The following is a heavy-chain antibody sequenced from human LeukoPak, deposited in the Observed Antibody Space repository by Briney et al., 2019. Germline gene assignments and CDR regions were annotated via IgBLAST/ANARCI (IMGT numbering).Heavy chain of an antibody. CDR2: LEGSYDIK. Sequence: GGSLRLSCAASGFTIKNYAMSWVRQAPGKGLEWVSALEGSYDIKHYAESVKGRFTISRDNSKNTLYLQMNSLRAEDTAVYYCAKPSPMHYYDSSGYYYYWGQGTLVTVSS. CDR3: AKPSPMHYYDSSGYYYY. D-gene: IGHD3-22*01. V-gene: IGHV3-23*01. CDR1: GFTIKNYA. J-gene: IGHJ4*02.